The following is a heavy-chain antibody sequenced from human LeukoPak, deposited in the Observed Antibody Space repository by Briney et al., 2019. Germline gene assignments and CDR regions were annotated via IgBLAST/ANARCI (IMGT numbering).Heavy chain of an antibody. J-gene: IGHJ3*02. V-gene: IGHV3-30*02. CDR3: ARTKYCGGDCYSYAFDI. Sequence: GGSLRLSCAASGFIFSSYGMHWVRQAPGKGLEWVAFIQYDTNNEYYADSVKGRFAISRDNSKNTLYLQMNSLRAEDTAVYYCARTKYCGGDCYSYAFDIWGQGTMVTVSS. D-gene: IGHD2-21*02. CDR2: IQYDTNNE. CDR1: GFIFSSYG.